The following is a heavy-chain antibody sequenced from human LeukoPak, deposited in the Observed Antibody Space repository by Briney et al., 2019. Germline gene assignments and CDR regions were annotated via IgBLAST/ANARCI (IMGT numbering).Heavy chain of an antibody. CDR1: GYSFTSYW. J-gene: IGHJ5*02. D-gene: IGHD6-6*01. CDR2: IYPGDSDT. Sequence: KYGESLKISCKGSGYSFTSYWIGWVRQMPGKGLEWMGIIYPGDSDTRYSPSFQGQVTISADKSISTAYLQWSSLKASDTAMYYCARHITLSSSSEFGIWFDPWGQGTLVTVSS. V-gene: IGHV5-51*01. CDR3: ARHITLSSSSEFGIWFDP.